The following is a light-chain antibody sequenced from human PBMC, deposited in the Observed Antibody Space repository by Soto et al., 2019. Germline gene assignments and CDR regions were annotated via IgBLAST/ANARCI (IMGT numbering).Light chain of an antibody. Sequence: QSALAQPASVSGSPGQSITISCTGTNNDVGGYDYVSWYQQHPGTAPKLIIFDVTYRPSGVSHRFSGSKSGNTASLTISGLQAEDEADYYCSSYTTIATYVFGTGTKLTVL. CDR2: DVT. CDR1: NNDVGGYDY. J-gene: IGLJ1*01. V-gene: IGLV2-14*01. CDR3: SSYTTIATYV.